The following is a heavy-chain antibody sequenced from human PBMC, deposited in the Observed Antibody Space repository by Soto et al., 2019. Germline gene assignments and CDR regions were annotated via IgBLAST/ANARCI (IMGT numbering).Heavy chain of an antibody. CDR1: GYSFTNYY. CDR2: INPSSGST. Sequence: ASVKVSCKASGYSFTNYYIHWVRQAPGQGLEWIGIINPSSGSTKYAQKFQGRVTITRDTSTSTAYMELSSLRSEDTAVYYCARGLGLYYFDYWGQGTLVTVSS. V-gene: IGHV1-46*01. J-gene: IGHJ4*02. D-gene: IGHD1-26*01. CDR3: ARGLGLYYFDY.